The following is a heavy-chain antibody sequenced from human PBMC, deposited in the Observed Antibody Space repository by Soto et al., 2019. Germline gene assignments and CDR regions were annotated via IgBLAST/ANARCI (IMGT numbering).Heavy chain of an antibody. CDR1: GYTFTGYY. V-gene: IGHV1-2*04. Sequence: QVQLAQSGAEVKKPGASVKVSCKASGYTFTGYYMHWVRQAPGQGLEWMGWINPNSGGTNYAQKFQGWVTMTRDTSISTAYMELSRLRSDDTAVYYCAREKYSSSWFQVENWFDPWGQGTLVTVSS. J-gene: IGHJ5*02. CDR3: AREKYSSSWFQVENWFDP. D-gene: IGHD6-13*01. CDR2: INPNSGGT.